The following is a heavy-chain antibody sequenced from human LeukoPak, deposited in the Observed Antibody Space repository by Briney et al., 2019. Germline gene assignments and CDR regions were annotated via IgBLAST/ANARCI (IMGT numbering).Heavy chain of an antibody. D-gene: IGHD3-10*01. CDR1: GFTSNGYG. J-gene: IGHJ6*03. Sequence: GGSLRLSCAASGFTSNGYGMNWVRQAPGKGLEWISYITSSGGTIYYADSVKGRFTISRDNSKNALYLQMNTLRAEDTAVYFCAKDYNYGSRSYPPSYMDVWGKGTTVTVSS. CDR2: ITSSGGTI. V-gene: IGHV3-48*01. CDR3: AKDYNYGSRSYPPSYMDV.